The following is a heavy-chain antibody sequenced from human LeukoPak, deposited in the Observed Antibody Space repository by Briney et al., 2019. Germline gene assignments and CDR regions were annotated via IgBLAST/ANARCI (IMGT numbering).Heavy chain of an antibody. D-gene: IGHD4-17*01. V-gene: IGHV4-61*02. CDR1: GGFISSGSYY. J-gene: IGHJ5*02. CDR2: METSGTSGST. Sequence: SETLSLTCTVSGGFISSGSYYWSWIRQPAGKGLEWIGRMETSGTSGSTNYNPSLKSRVTISVDTSKNQFSLKLSSVTAADTAVYYCARAYPTTARYNWFDPWGQGTLVTVSS. CDR3: ARAYPTTARYNWFDP.